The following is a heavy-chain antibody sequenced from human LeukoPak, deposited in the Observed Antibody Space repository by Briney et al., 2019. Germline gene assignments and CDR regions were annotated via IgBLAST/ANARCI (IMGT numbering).Heavy chain of an antibody. D-gene: IGHD2-2*01. Sequence: GGSLRLSCAASGFTFDDYAMHWVRQAPGKGLEWVSGISWNSGSIGYADSVKGRFTISRDNAKNSLYLQMNSLRAEDTAVYYCAKGQYQLDYWGQGTLVTVSS. J-gene: IGHJ4*02. CDR3: AKGQYQLDY. V-gene: IGHV3-9*01. CDR2: ISWNSGSI. CDR1: GFTFDDYA.